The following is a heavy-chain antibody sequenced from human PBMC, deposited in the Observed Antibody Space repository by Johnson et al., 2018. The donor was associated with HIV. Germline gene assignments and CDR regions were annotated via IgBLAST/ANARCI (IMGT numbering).Heavy chain of an antibody. J-gene: IGHJ3*02. CDR1: GFTVSSNY. CDR2: IYSGGST. CDR3: STGDIVVVIGVILLPLQDAFDI. D-gene: IGHD2-15*01. V-gene: IGHV3-66*01. Sequence: VQLVESGGGLVQPGGSLRLSCAASGFTVSSNYMTWVRQAPGKGLEWVSVIYSGGSTYYADSVKGRFTISRDNSKNTLYLQMNSLKTEDTAVYYCSTGDIVVVIGVILLPLQDAFDIWGQGTMVTVSS.